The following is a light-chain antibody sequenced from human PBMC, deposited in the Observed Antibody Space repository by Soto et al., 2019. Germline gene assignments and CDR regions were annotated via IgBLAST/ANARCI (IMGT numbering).Light chain of an antibody. J-gene: IGKJ5*01. CDR1: QSVFSN. CDR2: GAS. CDR3: QQRSNWPTIT. Sequence: EIVMTQSPATLSVSPGERATLSCRASQSVFSNLAWYQQKPGQAPRLLIYGASTRATGIPARFSGSGSGTDFTLTISSLEPEDFAVYYCQQRSNWPTITFGQGTRLEIK. V-gene: IGKV3-15*01.